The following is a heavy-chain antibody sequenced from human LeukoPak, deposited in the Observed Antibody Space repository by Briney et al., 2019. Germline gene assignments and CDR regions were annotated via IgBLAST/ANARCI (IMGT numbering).Heavy chain of an antibody. CDR3: ATLTYYYDSRGYYPY. CDR1: EFIFCSFA. V-gene: IGHV3-15*01. CDR2: IKSKTDGGTI. Sequence: GGYLRVSCAASEFIFCSFAMSWVGQAPGQGLEWVGRIKSKTDGGTIEYAAPVKDRFTISRDDSRNTMYLQMKSLKTEDTGVYYCATLTYYYDSRGYYPYWGQGTLVTVSS. J-gene: IGHJ4*02. D-gene: IGHD3-22*01.